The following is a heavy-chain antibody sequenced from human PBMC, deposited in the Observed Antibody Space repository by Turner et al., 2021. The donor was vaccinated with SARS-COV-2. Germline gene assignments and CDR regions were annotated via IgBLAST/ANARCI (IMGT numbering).Heavy chain of an antibody. CDR1: GFTFSSYS. Sequence: EVQLVESGGGLVKPGGSLRLSCAASGFTFSSYSMNWVRQAPGKGLEWVSSISSSSSYIYYADSVKGRFTISRDNAKNSLYLQMNSLRAEDTAVYFCARDHYYDSSGYTLDAFDIWGQGTMVTISS. V-gene: IGHV3-21*01. D-gene: IGHD3-22*01. J-gene: IGHJ3*02. CDR3: ARDHYYDSSGYTLDAFDI. CDR2: ISSSSSYI.